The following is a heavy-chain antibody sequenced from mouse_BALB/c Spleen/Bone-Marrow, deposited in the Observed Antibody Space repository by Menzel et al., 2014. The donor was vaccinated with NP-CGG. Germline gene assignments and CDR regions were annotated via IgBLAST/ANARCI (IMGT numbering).Heavy chain of an antibody. V-gene: IGHV7-3*02. CDR1: GFTFTDHY. D-gene: IGHD2-1*01. Sequence: EVKLVESGGGLVQPGGFLRLSCATSGFTFTDHYMSWVRQPPGKALEWLGFIRNKVNGYTTEYSASVKGRFTISRDNSQSIVYLQMNTLRAEDSATYYCVRDYLYYFDYWGQGTTLTVSS. CDR2: IRNKVNGYTT. CDR3: VRDYLYYFDY. J-gene: IGHJ2*01.